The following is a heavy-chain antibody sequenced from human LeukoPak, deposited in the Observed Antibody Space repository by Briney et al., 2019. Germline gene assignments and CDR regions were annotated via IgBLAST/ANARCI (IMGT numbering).Heavy chain of an antibody. J-gene: IGHJ5*02. CDR2: IYPGDSDT. CDR3: ARRTYYYDSSGYRVGRRFDP. CDR1: GYSFTSYW. Sequence: GESLKISCKGSGYSFTSYWIGWVRQMPGKGLGWMGIIYPGDSDTRYSPSFQGQVTISADKSISTAYLQWSSLKASDTAMYYCARRTYYYDSSGYRVGRRFDPWGQGTLVTVSS. D-gene: IGHD3-22*01. V-gene: IGHV5-51*01.